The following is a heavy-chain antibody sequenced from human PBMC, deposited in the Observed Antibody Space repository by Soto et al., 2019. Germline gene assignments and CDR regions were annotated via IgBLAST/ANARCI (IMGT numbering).Heavy chain of an antibody. V-gene: IGHV4-34*01. CDR3: VRGLRYSGMDV. CDR2: IDHSGST. Sequence: SETLSLTCAVNGGSFSAYYWTWIRQPPGRGLEWIGEIDHSGSTNYNPSLESRVTISIDTAKDRFSLNVTSVTAADTAVYYCVRGLRYSGMDVWGQGTTVTVSS. CDR1: GGSFSAYY. J-gene: IGHJ6*02. D-gene: IGHD2-15*01.